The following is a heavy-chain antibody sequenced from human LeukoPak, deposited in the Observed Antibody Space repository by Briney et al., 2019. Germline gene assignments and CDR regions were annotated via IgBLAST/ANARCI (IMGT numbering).Heavy chain of an antibody. CDR1: GGSFSDYY. V-gene: IGHV4-34*01. J-gene: IGHJ4*02. CDR3: ARQYSSGRIFDY. Sequence: PSETVSVTCAVYGGSFSDYYWSWIRQPPGKGREGIGVINHSESTNYNPPLKSRVTISVDTSKNQFSLKLSAVTAADTAVYYCARQYSSGRIFDYWGQGTLVTVSS. CDR2: INHSEST. D-gene: IGHD6-19*01.